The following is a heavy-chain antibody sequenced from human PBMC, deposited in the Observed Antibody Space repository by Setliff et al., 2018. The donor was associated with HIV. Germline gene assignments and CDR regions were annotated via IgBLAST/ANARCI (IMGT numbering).Heavy chain of an antibody. D-gene: IGHD4-4*01. J-gene: IGHJ4*02. CDR3: TTGGSMTTMTT. CDR2: VYYGGST. CDR1: GDSISSHY. V-gene: IGHV4-59*11. Sequence: LSLTCTVSGDSISSHYWTWIRQPPGKGLEWIGYVYYGGSTNYNPSLKSRVSISIDTSKNQFSLTLTSATAADTAVYYCTTGGSMTTMTTWGQGTLVTVSS.